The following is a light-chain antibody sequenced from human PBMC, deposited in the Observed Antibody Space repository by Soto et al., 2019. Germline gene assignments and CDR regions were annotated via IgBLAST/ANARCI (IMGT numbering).Light chain of an antibody. Sequence: QSVLTQPPSASGSPGQSVTISCTGTSSDVGAYNYVSWYQQHPGKAPKLIIYEVTKRPSGVPDRFSGSKSSNTASLTVSGLQADDEADYYCSSYAGSTNLFGTGTKVTVL. J-gene: IGLJ1*01. CDR1: SSDVGAYNY. V-gene: IGLV2-8*01. CDR3: SSYAGSTNL. CDR2: EVT.